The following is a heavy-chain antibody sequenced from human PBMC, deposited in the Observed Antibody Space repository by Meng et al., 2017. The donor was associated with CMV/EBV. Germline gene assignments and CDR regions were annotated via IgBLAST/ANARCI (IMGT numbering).Heavy chain of an antibody. CDR1: GFTFSSYG. CDR3: ARENPYYDFWSGYQGYYYYGMDV. V-gene: IGHV3-30*02. D-gene: IGHD3-3*01. CDR2: IRYDGSNK. J-gene: IGHJ6*02. Sequence: GESLKISCAASGFTFSSYGMHWVRQAPGKGLEWVAFIRYDGSNKYYADSVKGRFTISRDNAKNSLYLQMNSLRAEDTAVYYCARENPYYDFWSGYQGYYYYGMDVWGQGTTVTAP.